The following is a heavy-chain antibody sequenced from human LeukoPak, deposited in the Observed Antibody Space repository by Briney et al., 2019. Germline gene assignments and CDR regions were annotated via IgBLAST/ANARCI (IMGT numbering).Heavy chain of an antibody. CDR2: INTNTGNP. V-gene: IGHV7-4-1*02. D-gene: IGHD3-16*02. CDR3: ARDVMDYVWGSYRYNGDAFDI. J-gene: IGHJ3*02. CDR1: GYTFTSYA. Sequence: ASVKVSCKASGYTFTSYAMNWVRQAPGQGLEWMGWINTNTGNPTYAQGFTGRFVFSLDTSVSTAYLQISSLKAEDTAVYYCARDVMDYVWGSYRYNGDAFDIWGQGTMVTVSS.